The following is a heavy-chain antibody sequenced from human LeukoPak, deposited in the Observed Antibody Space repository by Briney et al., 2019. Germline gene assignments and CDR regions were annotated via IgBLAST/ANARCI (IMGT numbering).Heavy chain of an antibody. J-gene: IGHJ6*03. V-gene: IGHV3-30*02. CDR3: AKDALKKIVGAKNYYYMDV. D-gene: IGHD1-26*01. CDR1: GFTFSSYG. Sequence: PVGSLRLSCAASGFTFSSYGMHWVRQAPGKGLEWVAFIRYDGSNKYYADSVKGRFTISRDNSKNTLYLQMNSLRAEDTAVYYCAKDALKKIVGAKNYYYMDVWGKGTTVTVSS. CDR2: IRYDGSNK.